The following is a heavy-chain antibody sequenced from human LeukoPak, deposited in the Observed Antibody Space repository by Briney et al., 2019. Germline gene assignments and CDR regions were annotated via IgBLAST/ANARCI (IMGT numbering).Heavy chain of an antibody. CDR3: ARQWLATDAFDI. CDR2: IGTAGDT. V-gene: IGHV3-13*01. CDR1: GFTFSSYD. D-gene: IGHD6-19*01. J-gene: IGHJ3*02. Sequence: GGSLRLSCAAPGFTFSSYDMHWVRQATGKGLEWVSAIGTAGDTYYPGSVKGRFTISRENAKNSLYLQMNSLRAGDTAVYYCARQWLATDAFDIWGQGTMVTVSS.